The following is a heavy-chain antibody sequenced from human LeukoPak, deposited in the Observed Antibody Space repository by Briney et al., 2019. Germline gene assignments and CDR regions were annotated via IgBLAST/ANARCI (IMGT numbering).Heavy chain of an antibody. Sequence: GGSLRLSCAASGFNFSDYHMSWIRQAPGKGLEWVSYISSSGSTIYYADSVKGRFTISRDNAKNSLYLQMNSLRAEDTAVYYCARDQNYYDSSALGYWGQGTLVTVSS. CDR3: ARDQNYYDSSALGY. CDR1: GFNFSDYH. V-gene: IGHV3-11*04. J-gene: IGHJ4*02. CDR2: ISSSGSTI. D-gene: IGHD3-22*01.